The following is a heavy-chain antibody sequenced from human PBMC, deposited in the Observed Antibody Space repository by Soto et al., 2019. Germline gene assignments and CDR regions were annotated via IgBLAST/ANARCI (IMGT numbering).Heavy chain of an antibody. CDR3: ARRRSHYYYGMDV. CDR1: GGSISSGGYY. J-gene: IGHJ6*02. V-gene: IGHV4-31*03. Sequence: SETLSLTCTVSGGSISSGGYYWSWIRKHPGKGLEWIGYIYYSGSTYYNPSLKSRVTISVDTSKNQFSLKLSSVTAAGTAVYYCARRRSHYYYGMDVWGQGTTVTVSS. CDR2: IYYSGST.